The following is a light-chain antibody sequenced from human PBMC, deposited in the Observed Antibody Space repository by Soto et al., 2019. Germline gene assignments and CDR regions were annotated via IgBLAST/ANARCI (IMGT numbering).Light chain of an antibody. V-gene: IGLV2-14*01. CDR2: DVS. CDR1: SSDVGGYNY. Sequence: QSALTQPASVSGSPGQSITISCTGTSSDVGGYNYVSWYQQHPGKVPKLMIYDVSNRPSGVSNRFSGSKSGNTASLTISGLQAEDEADYYCSSYTSSRTYVFGPGTKVTVL. CDR3: SSYTSSRTYV. J-gene: IGLJ1*01.